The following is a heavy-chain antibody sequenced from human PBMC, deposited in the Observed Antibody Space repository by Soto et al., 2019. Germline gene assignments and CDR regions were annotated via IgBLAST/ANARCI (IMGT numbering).Heavy chain of an antibody. J-gene: IGHJ2*01. CDR1: GGTFSSYT. V-gene: IGHV1-69*02. Sequence: QVQLVQSGAEVKKPGSSVKVSCKASGGTFSSYTISWVRQAPGQGLEWMGRIIPILGIANYAQKFQGRVTITADKSTSTAYMELSSLRSEDTAVYYCASDSRGDYVDYRENWYFDLWGRGTLVTVSS. CDR2: IIPILGIA. CDR3: ASDSRGDYVDYRENWYFDL. D-gene: IGHD4-17*01.